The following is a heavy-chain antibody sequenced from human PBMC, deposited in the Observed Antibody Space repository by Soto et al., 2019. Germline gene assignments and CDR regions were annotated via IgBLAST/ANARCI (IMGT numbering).Heavy chain of an antibody. D-gene: IGHD5-18*01. J-gene: IGHJ5*02. CDR3: ARGANTAMVTRWFDP. V-gene: IGHV1-69*13. CDR2: IIPIFGTA. CDR1: GGTFSSYS. Sequence: SVKVSCKASGGTFSSYSISWVRQAPGQGLEWMGGIIPIFGTANYAQKFQGRVTITADESTSTAYMELSSLRSEDTAVYYCARGANTAMVTRWFDPWGQGTLVTVSS.